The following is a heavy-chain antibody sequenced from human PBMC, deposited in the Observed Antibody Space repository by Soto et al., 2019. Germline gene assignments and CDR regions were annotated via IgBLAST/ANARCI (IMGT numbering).Heavy chain of an antibody. CDR1: GFTFSSYG. D-gene: IGHD1-26*01. CDR3: AKVDRQRIVGATTVDY. V-gene: IGHV3-30*18. Sequence: QVQLVESGGGVVQPGRSLSLSCAASGFTFSSYGMHWVRQAPGKGLEWVAVISYDGSNKYYADSVKGRFTISRDNSKNTLYLQMNSLRAEDTAVYYRAKVDRQRIVGATTVDYWGQGTLVTVSS. J-gene: IGHJ4*02. CDR2: ISYDGSNK.